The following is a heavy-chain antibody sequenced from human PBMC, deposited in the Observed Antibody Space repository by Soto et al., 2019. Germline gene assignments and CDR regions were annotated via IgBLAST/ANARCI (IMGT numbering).Heavy chain of an antibody. CDR1: GGSFSGYY. V-gene: IGHV4-34*01. CDR3: ARGQVAVAGNTAFDI. J-gene: IGHJ3*02. D-gene: IGHD6-19*01. Sequence: QVQLQQWGAGLLKPSETLSLTCAVYGGSFSGYYWSWIRQPPGKGLEWIGEINHSGSTNYNPSLKSRVTISVDTSKNQCSLKLSSVTAADTAVYYCARGQVAVAGNTAFDIWGQGTMVTVSS. CDR2: INHSGST.